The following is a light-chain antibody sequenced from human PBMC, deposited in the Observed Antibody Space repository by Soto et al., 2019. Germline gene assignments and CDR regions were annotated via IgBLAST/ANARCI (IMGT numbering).Light chain of an antibody. CDR3: QQYNNWPYT. CDR2: GAS. J-gene: IGKJ2*01. Sequence: EIVMTQSPATLSVSPGERATLSCRASQSVSSNLAWYQQKPGQAPRLLIYGASTRATGIPARFSGSGSGKEFTLPVSSLQPEDFAVYYCQQYNNWPYTFGQGTKLEIK. V-gene: IGKV3-15*01. CDR1: QSVSSN.